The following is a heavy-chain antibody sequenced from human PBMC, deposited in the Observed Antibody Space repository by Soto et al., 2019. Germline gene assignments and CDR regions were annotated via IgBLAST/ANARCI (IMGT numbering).Heavy chain of an antibody. D-gene: IGHD2-15*01. V-gene: IGHV5-51*01. J-gene: IGHJ3*02. CDR3: ARLGGSGGATCSPLCAFDM. CDR1: GYTFTSYW. Sequence: PGESLKISCKGSGYTFTSYWIGWVRQMPGKDLEWIGIIHPGNSNIRYSPSFQAQVTISADKSISTAYLQWSSLEASDTAMYYCARLGGSGGATCSPLCAFDMWGLGTMVTVSS. CDR2: IHPGNSNI.